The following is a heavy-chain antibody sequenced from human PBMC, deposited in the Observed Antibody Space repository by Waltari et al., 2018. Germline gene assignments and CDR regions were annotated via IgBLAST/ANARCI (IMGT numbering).Heavy chain of an antibody. D-gene: IGHD7-27*01. CDR1: GFTFTDYW. V-gene: IGHV3-7*01. CDR2: IQKDGSEK. CDR3: VRDHWGPDY. Sequence: EVHLVESGGGLVQPGGSLRLSCAASGFTFTDYWMSWVRHAPGKGPEGVANIQKDGSEKNYVDYVKGRFTISRDNAKDSVYLQMNSLRADDTAMYYCVRDHWGPDYWGQGTLVTVSS. J-gene: IGHJ4*02.